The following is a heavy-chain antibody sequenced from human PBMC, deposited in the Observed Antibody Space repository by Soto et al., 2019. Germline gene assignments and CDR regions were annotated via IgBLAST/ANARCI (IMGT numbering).Heavy chain of an antibody. D-gene: IGHD7-27*01. CDR3: ARHWGTAAKIQAPSYYYGMDV. V-gene: IGHV1-69*13. CDR1: GGTFSSYA. CDR2: IIPIFGTA. Sequence: GASVKVSCKASGGTFSSYAISWVRQAPGQGLEWMGGIIPIFGTANYAQKFQGRVTITADESTSTAYMELSSLRSEDTAVYYCARHWGTAAKIQAPSYYYGMDVWGQGTTVTVSS. J-gene: IGHJ6*02.